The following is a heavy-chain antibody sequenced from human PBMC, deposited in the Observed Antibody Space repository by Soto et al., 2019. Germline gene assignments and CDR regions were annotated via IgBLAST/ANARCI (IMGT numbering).Heavy chain of an antibody. CDR2: ISSSSSYT. Sequence: QVQLVESGGGLVKPGGSLRLSCAASGFTFSDYYMSWIRQAPGKGLEWVSYISSSSSYTNYADSVKGRFTISRDNAKNSLYLQMNSLRAEDTAVYYCARDDDCSSTSCYTGHYGMDVWGQGTTVTVSS. J-gene: IGHJ6*02. D-gene: IGHD2-2*02. CDR3: ARDDDCSSTSCYTGHYGMDV. V-gene: IGHV3-11*06. CDR1: GFTFSDYY.